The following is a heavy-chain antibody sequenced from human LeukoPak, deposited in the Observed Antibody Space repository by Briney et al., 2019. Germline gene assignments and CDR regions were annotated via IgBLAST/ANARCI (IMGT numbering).Heavy chain of an antibody. V-gene: IGHV4-59*08. J-gene: IGHJ3*01. Sequence: SETLSLTCTVSGGSISSYYWSWIRQPPGKGLEWIGYIYYSGNTYYNPSLKSRVTISVDTSKNQFSLKLSSVAAADTAVYYCARPFSSSWYRGAFDLWGQGTMVTVSS. CDR3: ARPFSSSWYRGAFDL. CDR1: GGSISSYY. D-gene: IGHD6-13*01. CDR2: IYYSGNT.